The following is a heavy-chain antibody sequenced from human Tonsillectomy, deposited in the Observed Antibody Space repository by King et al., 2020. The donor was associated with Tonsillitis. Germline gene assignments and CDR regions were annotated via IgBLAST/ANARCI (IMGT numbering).Heavy chain of an antibody. CDR2: INHSGST. D-gene: IGHD3-10*01. CDR1: GGSFSGYY. CDR3: ARRETNGSGSVDY. J-gene: IGHJ4*02. V-gene: IGHV4-34*01. Sequence: VQLQQWGAGLLKPSETLSLTCAVYGGSFSGYYWSWIRQPPGKGLEWIGEINHSGSTNYNPSLKSRVTVSVDTSKNQFSLKLSSVTAAATAVYYCARRETNGSGSVDYWGQGTLVTVSS.